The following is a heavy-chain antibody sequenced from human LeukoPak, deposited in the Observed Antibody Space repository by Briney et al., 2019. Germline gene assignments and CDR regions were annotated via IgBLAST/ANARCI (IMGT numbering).Heavy chain of an antibody. CDR3: ARTYYYDSSGPIFDY. CDR2: INWSGGST. V-gene: IGHV3-20*04. Sequence: GGSLRLSCAASGFTFDDYGMSWVRQAPGKGLEWVSGINWSGGSTGYADSVKGRFTISRDNAKNSLYLQMNSLRAEDTALYYCARTYYYDSSGPIFDYWGQGTLVTVSS. D-gene: IGHD3-22*01. CDR1: GFTFDDYG. J-gene: IGHJ4*02.